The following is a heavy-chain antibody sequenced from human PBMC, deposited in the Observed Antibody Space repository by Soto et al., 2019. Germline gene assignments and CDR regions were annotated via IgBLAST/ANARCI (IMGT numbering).Heavy chain of an antibody. Sequence: SETLSLTCTVSGGSISSYYWSWIRQPPGKGLEWIGYIYYSGSTNYNPSLKSRVTISVDTSKNQFSLKLSSVTAADTAVYYCARAPPVDIVPYDFKGLNFDYWGQGTLVTVSS. D-gene: IGHD5-12*01. V-gene: IGHV4-59*01. CDR1: GGSISSYY. CDR3: ARAPPVDIVPYDFKGLNFDY. J-gene: IGHJ4*02. CDR2: IYYSGST.